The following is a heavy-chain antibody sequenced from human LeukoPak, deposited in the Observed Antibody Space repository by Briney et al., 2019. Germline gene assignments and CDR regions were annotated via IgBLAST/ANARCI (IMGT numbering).Heavy chain of an antibody. CDR2: ISYDGSYK. V-gene: IGHV3-30*04. J-gene: IGHJ5*02. CDR3: ARDRGYSYGFDNWFDP. D-gene: IGHD5-18*01. CDR1: GFTFSNYA. Sequence: GGSLRLSCAASGFTFSNYAMHWVRQAPGKGLEWVTVISYDGSYKYNADSVKGRFTISRDNAKNSLYLQMNSLRDEDTAVYYCARDRGYSYGFDNWFDPWGQGTLVTVSS.